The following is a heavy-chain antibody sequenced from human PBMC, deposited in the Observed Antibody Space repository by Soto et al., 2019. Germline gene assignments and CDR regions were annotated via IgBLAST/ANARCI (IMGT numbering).Heavy chain of an antibody. D-gene: IGHD6-13*01. Sequence: GGSLSLACAASGFTFSSYGMHWVRQAPGKGLEWVAVIWYDGSNKYYADSVKGRFTISRDNSKNTLYLQMNSLRAEDTAVYYCARAGYSSSWIYYYYGMDVWGQGTTVTVSS. CDR3: ARAGYSSSWIYYYYGMDV. J-gene: IGHJ6*02. CDR2: IWYDGSNK. CDR1: GFTFSSYG. V-gene: IGHV3-33*01.